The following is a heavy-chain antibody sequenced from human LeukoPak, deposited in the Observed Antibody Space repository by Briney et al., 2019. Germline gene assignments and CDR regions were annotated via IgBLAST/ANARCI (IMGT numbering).Heavy chain of an antibody. CDR1: GFTFSSYW. J-gene: IGHJ4*02. V-gene: IGHV3-7*03. Sequence: GGSLRLSCAASGFTFSSYWMSWVRQAPGKGLEWVANIKQDGSSKYYVDSVKGRFTISRDNAKNSLYLQMGSLRAEDTAVYYCAKESCSSRCNFDYWGQGTLVTVSS. CDR3: AKESCSSRCNFDY. D-gene: IGHD2-2*01. CDR2: IKQDGSSK.